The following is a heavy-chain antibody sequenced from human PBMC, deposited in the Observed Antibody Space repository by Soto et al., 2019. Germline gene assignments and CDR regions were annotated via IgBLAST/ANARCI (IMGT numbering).Heavy chain of an antibody. D-gene: IGHD3-16*02. J-gene: IGHJ4*02. CDR2: IKQDGSEK. CDR1: GFTFSSYW. V-gene: IGHV3-7*01. CDR3: ARGELYYDYIWGSYRYTGTYFDY. Sequence: GGSLRLSCAASGFTFSSYWMSWVRQAPGKGLEWVANIKQDGSEKYYVDSVKGRFTISRDNAKNSLYLQMNSLRAEDTAVYYCARGELYYDYIWGSYRYTGTYFDYWGQGTLVTVSS.